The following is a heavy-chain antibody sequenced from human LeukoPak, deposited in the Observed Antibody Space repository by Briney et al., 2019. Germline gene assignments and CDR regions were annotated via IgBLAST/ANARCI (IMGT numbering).Heavy chain of an antibody. D-gene: IGHD1-26*01. V-gene: IGHV3-48*03. J-gene: IGHJ3*01. CDR2: ISRGGGSK. Sequence: GGSLSLSCAASGLILRNYEMNWVRQAPGKGLEWVSSISRGGGSKYYADSVKGRFTMSRDNAKNSVSLQMNSLRVEDTAVYYCARVVGATNLWGQGTMVTVSS. CDR1: GLILRNYE. CDR3: ARVVGATNL.